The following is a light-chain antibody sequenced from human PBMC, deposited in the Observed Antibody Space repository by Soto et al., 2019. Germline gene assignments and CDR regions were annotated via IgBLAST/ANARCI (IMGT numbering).Light chain of an antibody. Sequence: IKMTQSPSSLSASVGGRVTITCRAIQGIRTYLAWYQQKPGKVPKLLICSASTLQSGVPPRFSGSGSGTDFTLTISSLQPEDVATYYCQKYDSAPWTFGQGTKVDI. V-gene: IGKV1-27*01. CDR3: QKYDSAPWT. J-gene: IGKJ1*01. CDR2: SAS. CDR1: QGIRTY.